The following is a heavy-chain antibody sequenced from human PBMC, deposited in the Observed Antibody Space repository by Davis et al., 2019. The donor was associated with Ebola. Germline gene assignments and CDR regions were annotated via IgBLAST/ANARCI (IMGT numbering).Heavy chain of an antibody. D-gene: IGHD3-3*01. J-gene: IGHJ4*02. V-gene: IGHV1-46*03. CDR2: INPSGGST. CDR3: TRLAMFGVVKPFDY. Sequence: ASVTVSCKASGSTLTTYYVHWVRQAPGQGLEWLAIINPSGGSTSNAQNFQGRVTVTRDTSTSTVYMELSSLRSEDTAVYYCTRLAMFGVVKPFDYWGQGGLVTVSS. CDR1: GSTLTTYY.